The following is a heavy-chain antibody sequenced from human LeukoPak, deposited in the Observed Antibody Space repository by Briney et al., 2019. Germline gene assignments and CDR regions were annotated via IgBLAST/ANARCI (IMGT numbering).Heavy chain of an antibody. Sequence: GGSLRLSCAASGFTFSSYSMNWVRQAPGKGLEWVSSISSSSSYIYYADSVKGRFTISRDNAKNSLYLQMNSLRAEDTAVYYCANEVRSSSSPFDYWGQGTLVTVSS. J-gene: IGHJ4*02. CDR3: ANEVRSSSSPFDY. CDR2: ISSSSSYI. V-gene: IGHV3-21*04. D-gene: IGHD6-6*01. CDR1: GFTFSSYS.